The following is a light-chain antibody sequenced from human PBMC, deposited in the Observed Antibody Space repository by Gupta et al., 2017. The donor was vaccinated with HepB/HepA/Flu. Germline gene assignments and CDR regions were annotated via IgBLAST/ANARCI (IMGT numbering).Light chain of an antibody. Sequence: QSVLIQPPSASGTPGQRVTISCSGSSSNIGTNTVHWYRQLPGTAPQLLIYTNSHRPSGVPDRFSGSKSGTSASLAISGPQSEDEADYHCATWDDSLNGYWVFGGGTKLTVL. CDR2: TNS. J-gene: IGLJ3*02. CDR3: ATWDDSLNGYWV. V-gene: IGLV1-44*01. CDR1: SSNIGTNT.